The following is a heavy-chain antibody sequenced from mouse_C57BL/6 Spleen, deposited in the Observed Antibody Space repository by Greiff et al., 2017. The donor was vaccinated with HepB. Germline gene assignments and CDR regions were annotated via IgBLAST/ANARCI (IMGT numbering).Heavy chain of an antibody. D-gene: IGHD2-1*01. CDR1: GFSLTSYG. Sequence: VKLVESGPGLVQPSQSLSITCTVSGFSLTSYGVHWVRQSPGKGLEWLGVIWRGGSTDYNAAFMSRLSITKDNSKSQVFFKMNSLQADDTAIYYCAKKRGNFTFYYAMDYWGQGTSVTVSS. J-gene: IGHJ4*01. CDR3: AKKRGNFTFYYAMDY. CDR2: IWRGGST. V-gene: IGHV2-5*01.